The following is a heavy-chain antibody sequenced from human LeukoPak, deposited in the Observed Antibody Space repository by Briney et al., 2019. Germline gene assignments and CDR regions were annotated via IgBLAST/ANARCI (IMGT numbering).Heavy chain of an antibody. CDR1: GFTFSSYG. D-gene: IGHD3-9*01. CDR2: IWYDGSNK. CDR3: ARGDILSYYMDV. V-gene: IGHV3-33*01. J-gene: IGHJ6*03. Sequence: GGSLRLSCAASGFTFSSYGVHWVRQAPGKGLEWVAVIWYDGSNKYYADSVKGRFTISRDNSKNTLYLQMNSLRAEDTAVYYCARGDILSYYMDVWGKGTTVTVSS.